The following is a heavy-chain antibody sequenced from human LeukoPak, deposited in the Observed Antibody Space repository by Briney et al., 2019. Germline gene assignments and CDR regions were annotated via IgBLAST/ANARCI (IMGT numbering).Heavy chain of an antibody. CDR3: TRHNYYEDGFDY. J-gene: IGHJ4*02. V-gene: IGHV3-73*01. CDR2: IRSKANTYAT. Sequence: GGSLRLSCAASGFTFSSYSMNWVRQAPGKGLEWVGRIRSKANTYATAYAAPGKGRFIISRDDSKNTAYLPMNGLKTEDTAVYYCTRHNYYEDGFDYWGQGTLVTVSS. CDR1: GFTFSSYS. D-gene: IGHD3-22*01.